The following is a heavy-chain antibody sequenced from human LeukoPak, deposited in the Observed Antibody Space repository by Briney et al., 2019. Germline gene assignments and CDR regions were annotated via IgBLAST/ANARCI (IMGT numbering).Heavy chain of an antibody. V-gene: IGHV3-23*01. CDR3: ARGALYYMDV. Sequence: PGGSLRLSCAASGFPISTNGMSWVRQAPGKGLELFSGIVGGDGGTYYADSVKGRFIISRDSSKNTLYVQMNSLRAEDAAVYYCARGALYYMDVWGKGTTVTISS. CDR1: GFPISTNG. CDR2: IVGGDGGT. J-gene: IGHJ6*03.